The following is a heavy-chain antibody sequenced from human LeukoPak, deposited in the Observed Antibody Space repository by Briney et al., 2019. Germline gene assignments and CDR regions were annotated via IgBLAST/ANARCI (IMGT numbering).Heavy chain of an antibody. J-gene: IGHJ4*02. CDR3: AKVVGATTREYFDY. CDR2: IRYDGSNK. Sequence: GGSLRLSCAASGFTFSNYGMHWVRQAPDKGLDWVAFIRYDGSNKYYADSVMGRFTISRDNSKNTLYLQMNTLRAEDTAVYYCAKVVGATTREYFDYWGQGTLVSVSS. V-gene: IGHV3-30*02. CDR1: GFTFSNYG. D-gene: IGHD1-26*01.